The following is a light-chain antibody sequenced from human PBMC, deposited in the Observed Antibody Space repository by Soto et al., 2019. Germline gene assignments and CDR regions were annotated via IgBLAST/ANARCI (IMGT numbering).Light chain of an antibody. J-gene: IGLJ2*01. CDR3: LLSYISYSDNVVV. Sequence: QTVVTQEPSLTVSPGGTVTLTCGSSTGAVTSGHYPYWFQQKAGQAPRTLIYDTSKKQSWTPARFSGSLLGGKAALTLSGAQPEDEADYHCLLSYISYSDNVVVFGGGTKLTVL. CDR1: TGAVTSGHY. V-gene: IGLV7-46*01. CDR2: DTS.